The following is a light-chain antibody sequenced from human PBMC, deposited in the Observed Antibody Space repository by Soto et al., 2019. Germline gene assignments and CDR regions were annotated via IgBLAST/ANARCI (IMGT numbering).Light chain of an antibody. CDR3: SSYTSSSTSYV. CDR2: EVS. Sequence: QSVLTQPASVSGSPGQSITISCTGTSSDVGGYNYVSWYQQHPGKAPKLMIYEVSNRPSGVSNRFSGSKSGNTASLTISGLQAEDEADYYCSSYTSSSTSYVSGAGTKVTV. V-gene: IGLV2-14*01. J-gene: IGLJ1*01. CDR1: SSDVGGYNY.